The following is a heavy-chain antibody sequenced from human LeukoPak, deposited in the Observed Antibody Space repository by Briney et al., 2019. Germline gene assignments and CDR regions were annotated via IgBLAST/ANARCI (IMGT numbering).Heavy chain of an antibody. CDR1: GFTFSNAW. J-gene: IGHJ6*02. Sequence: GGSLRPSCAASGFTFSNAWMSWVRQAPGKGLGWVGRIKSKTDGGTTDYAAPVKGRFTISRDDSKNTLYLQMNSLKTEDTAVYYCTTRYFDWLEYYYYYGMDVWGQGTTVTVSS. CDR3: TTRYFDWLEYYYYYGMDV. V-gene: IGHV3-15*01. CDR2: IKSKTDGGTT. D-gene: IGHD3-9*01.